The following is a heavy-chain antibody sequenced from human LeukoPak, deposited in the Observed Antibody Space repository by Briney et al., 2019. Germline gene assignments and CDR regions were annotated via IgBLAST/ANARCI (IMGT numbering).Heavy chain of an antibody. D-gene: IGHD6-6*01. V-gene: IGHV3-21*06. CDR2: VTGSGTTK. CDR3: ARERQLVTDY. J-gene: IGHJ4*01. CDR1: GFSFSTYS. Sequence: PGGSLRLSCVASGFSFSTYSMNWVRQAPGKGLEWVSSVTGSGTTKYYADSVKGRFVISRDNAKNSLYLQMNSLRAEDTAAYFCARERQLVTDYWGPGTLVTVSS.